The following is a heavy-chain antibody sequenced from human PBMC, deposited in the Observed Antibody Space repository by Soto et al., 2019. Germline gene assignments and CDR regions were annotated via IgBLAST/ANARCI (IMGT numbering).Heavy chain of an antibody. CDR3: ARDGEDDYGGTGWFHP. J-gene: IGHJ5*02. V-gene: IGHV1-69*04. D-gene: IGHD4-17*01. CDR2: ISPTHGIV. CDR1: GDIFSSHT. Sequence: SVKVSCKASGDIFSSHTIAWVRQAPGQGLEWMGRISPTHGIVNYAQRFQGRVTIGADMSTSTAYMELSSLGSEDTAIYYCARDGEDDYGGTGWFHPGGQETLVTVSS.